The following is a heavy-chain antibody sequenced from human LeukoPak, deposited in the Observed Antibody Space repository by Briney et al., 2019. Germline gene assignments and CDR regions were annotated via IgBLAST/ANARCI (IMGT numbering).Heavy chain of an antibody. CDR2: IYTSGST. CDR1: GGSIRSGSYY. Sequence: SETLSLTCTVSGGSIRSGSYYWSWSRQPAGKGLEWIGRIYTSGSTNYNPSLKSRVTISVDTSKNQFSLKLSSVTAADTAVYYCAREVAHSSSWYSWDYYYYYYMDGWGKGTTVTISS. V-gene: IGHV4-61*02. D-gene: IGHD6-13*01. CDR3: AREVAHSSSWYSWDYYYYYYMDG. J-gene: IGHJ6*03.